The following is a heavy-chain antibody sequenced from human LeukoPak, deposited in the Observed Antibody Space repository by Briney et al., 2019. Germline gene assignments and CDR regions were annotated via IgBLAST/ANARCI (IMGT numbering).Heavy chain of an antibody. CDR2: IYYSGST. V-gene: IGHV4-59*01. J-gene: IGHJ4*02. D-gene: IGHD5-18*01. CDR3: ARIPSYTAMVWPPDY. Sequence: PSETLSLTCTVSGGSISSYYWSWIRQPPGKGLEWIGYIYYSGSTNYNPSLKSRVTISVDTSKNQFSLKLSSVTAADTAVYYCARIPSYTAMVWPPDYWGQGTLVTVSS. CDR1: GGSISSYY.